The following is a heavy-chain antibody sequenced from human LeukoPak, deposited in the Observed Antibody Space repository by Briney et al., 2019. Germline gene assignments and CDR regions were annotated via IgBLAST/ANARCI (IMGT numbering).Heavy chain of an antibody. CDR2: IIPIFGTA. V-gene: IGHV1-69*06. D-gene: IGHD3-9*01. Sequence: SVKVSCKASGGTFSSYAISWVRQAPGQGLEWMGGIIPIFGTANYAQKFQGRVTITADKSTSTAYMELSSLRSEDTAVYYCAGVPGYYRYFDLWGRGTLVTVSS. CDR1: GGTFSSYA. CDR3: AGVPGYYRYFDL. J-gene: IGHJ2*01.